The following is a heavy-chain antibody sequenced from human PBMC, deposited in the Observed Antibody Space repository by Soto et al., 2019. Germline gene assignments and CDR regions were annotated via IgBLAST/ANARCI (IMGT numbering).Heavy chain of an antibody. D-gene: IGHD2-21*02. V-gene: IGHV1-69*13. J-gene: IGHJ4*02. CDR2: IVPMFGTV. Sequence: SVKVSCKASGGTFSSYAISWVRQAPGQGLEWLGGIVPMFGTVRYAQKLQDRVTVTADESTTTAYMELRSLRSEDTAMYYCASAGLPWGQGTLVTVSS. CDR1: GGTFSSYA. CDR3: ASAGLP.